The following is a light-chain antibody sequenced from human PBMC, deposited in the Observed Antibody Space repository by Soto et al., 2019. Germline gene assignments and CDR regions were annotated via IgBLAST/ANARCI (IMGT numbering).Light chain of an antibody. CDR2: ETN. V-gene: IGLV1-51*02. CDR3: GTWDSSLSTAYHV. Sequence: QSVLTQPPSLPAAPGQMVTISCSGGNSNIGNNYVSWYQQLPGTAPKLLIYETNKRPSGIPDRFSGSKSGTSATLGITGLQTGDEADYYCGTWDSSLSTAYHVFGSGTKVTVL. J-gene: IGLJ1*01. CDR1: NSNIGNNY.